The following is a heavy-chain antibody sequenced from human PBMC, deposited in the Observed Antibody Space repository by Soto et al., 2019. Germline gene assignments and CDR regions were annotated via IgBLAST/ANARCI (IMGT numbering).Heavy chain of an antibody. CDR1: GGSISSSSYY. CDR3: ARVPSP. Sequence: SETLSLTCTVSGGSISSSSYYWGWIRQPPGKGLEWIGSIYHSGSTYYNPSLKSRVTISVDRSKNQFSLKLSSVTAADTAVYYCARVPSPWGQGTLVTVSS. CDR2: IYHSGST. J-gene: IGHJ5*02. V-gene: IGHV4-39*07.